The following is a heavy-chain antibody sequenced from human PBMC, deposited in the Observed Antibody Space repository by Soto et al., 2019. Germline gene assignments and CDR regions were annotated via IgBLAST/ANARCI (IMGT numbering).Heavy chain of an antibody. CDR1: GFKFPDYH. V-gene: IGHV3-11*06. D-gene: IGHD3-3*01. J-gene: IGHJ6*02. Sequence: QVQLVQSGGGLVEPGGSLRLSCAASGFKFPDYHMTWIRQAQGKGLEWISYINSRGTYTTYADSVRGRFTVSIDNAKNSLYLHMDSLIGEDTAVYYRACVAPTILGAQFHQTLVDVLGHGNMVTVAS. CDR3: ACVAPTILGAQFHQTLVDV. CDR2: INSRGTYT.